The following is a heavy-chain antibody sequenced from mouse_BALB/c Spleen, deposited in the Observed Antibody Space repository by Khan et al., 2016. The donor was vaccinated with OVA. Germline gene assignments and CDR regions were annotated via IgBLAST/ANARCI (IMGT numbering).Heavy chain of an antibody. Sequence: VQLQESGPGLVAPSQSLSITCTVSGFSLSRYSVHWVRQPPGKGLEWLGMIWGDGSTDFNSTLKSRLSISKDNSKSQVFVKMNSLQTDDTAMYYCARNHYGGGYWYFDVWGAGTTVTVSS. CDR2: IWGDGST. D-gene: IGHD1-1*01. CDR1: GFSLSRYS. V-gene: IGHV2-6-4*01. CDR3: ARNHYGGGYWYFDV. J-gene: IGHJ1*01.